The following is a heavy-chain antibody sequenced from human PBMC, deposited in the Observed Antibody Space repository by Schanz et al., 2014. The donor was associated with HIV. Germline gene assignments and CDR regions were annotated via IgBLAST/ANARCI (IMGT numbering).Heavy chain of an antibody. Sequence: EVQLVESGGGLVQPGGSLRLSCAASGFTFSRYWMNWVRQAPGKGLEWVASIKQDGGEKHYVASVKGRFTISRDNVKNSLYLQMTGLKAEDTAVYYCARAMLISGTGYWTGENYWGQGTLVIVSS. D-gene: IGHD3-10*01. CDR3: ARAMLISGTGYWTGENY. V-gene: IGHV3-7*01. CDR1: GFTFSRYW. J-gene: IGHJ4*02. CDR2: IKQDGGEK.